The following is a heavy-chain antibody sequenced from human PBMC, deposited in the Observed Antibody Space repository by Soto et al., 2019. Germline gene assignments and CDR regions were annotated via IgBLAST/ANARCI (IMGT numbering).Heavy chain of an antibody. V-gene: IGHV3-23*01. CDR2: ISGSGGST. Sequence: LRLSCAASGFTFSSYAMSWVRQAPGKGLEWVSAISGSGGSTYYADSVKGRFTISRDNSKNTLYLQMNSLRAEDTAVYYCAKDYKQQPSPYYYYGMDVWGQGTTVTVSS. CDR3: AKDYKQQPSPYYYYGMDV. D-gene: IGHD6-13*01. J-gene: IGHJ6*02. CDR1: GFTFSSYA.